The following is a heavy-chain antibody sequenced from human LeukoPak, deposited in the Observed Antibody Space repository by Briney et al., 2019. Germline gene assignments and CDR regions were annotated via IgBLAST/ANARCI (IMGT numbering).Heavy chain of an antibody. Sequence: ASVTVSCKASGYTFTSYDINWVRQATGQGLEWMGWMNPNSGNTGYAQKFQGRVTMTRNTSISTAYMELSSLRSEDTAVYYCARGGSRFLEWLLLPYYYGMDVWGQGTTVTVSS. J-gene: IGHJ6*02. CDR3: ARGGSRFLEWLLLPYYYGMDV. D-gene: IGHD3-3*01. V-gene: IGHV1-8*01. CDR1: GYTFTSYD. CDR2: MNPNSGNT.